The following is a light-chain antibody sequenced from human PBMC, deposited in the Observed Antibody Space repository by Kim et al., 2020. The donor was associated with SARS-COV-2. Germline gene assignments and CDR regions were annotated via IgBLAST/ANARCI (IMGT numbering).Light chain of an antibody. Sequence: EIVLTQSPGTLSLSPGERATLSCRASQSVPGRYLAWYQQKPGQTPKFVIYGASSRATGIPDRFSGSGSGTDFTLTISSLEPEDFAMYYWQQYGRAPDTFGQGTRLEIK. J-gene: IGKJ5*01. V-gene: IGKV3-20*01. CDR2: GAS. CDR3: QQYGRAPDT. CDR1: QSVPGRY.